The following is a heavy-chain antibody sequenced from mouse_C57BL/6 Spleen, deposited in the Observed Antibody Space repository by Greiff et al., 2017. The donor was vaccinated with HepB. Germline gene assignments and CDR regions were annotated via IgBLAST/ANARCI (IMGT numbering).Heavy chain of an antibody. CDR3: ARGGGNDY. V-gene: IGHV1-54*01. J-gene: IGHJ2*01. CDR1: GYAFTNYL. Sequence: QVQLQQSGAELVRPGTSVKVSCKASGYAFTNYLIEWVKQRPGQGLEWIGVINPGSGGTNYNEKFKGKATLTADKSTSTAYMQLSSLTSEDSAVYFCARGGGNDYWGQGTTLTVSS. D-gene: IGHD1-1*02. CDR2: INPGSGGT.